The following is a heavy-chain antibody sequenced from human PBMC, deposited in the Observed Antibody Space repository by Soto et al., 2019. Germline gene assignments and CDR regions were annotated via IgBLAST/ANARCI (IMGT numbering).Heavy chain of an antibody. Sequence: PSETLSLTCTVSGGSISSGGYYWSWIRQHPGKGLEWIGYIYYSGSTYYNPSLKSRVTISVDTSKNQFSLKLSSVTAADTAVYYCARDAPEGFGERGSGMDVWGQGTTGT. CDR2: IYYSGST. CDR1: GGSISSGGYY. CDR3: ARDAPEGFGERGSGMDV. V-gene: IGHV4-31*03. J-gene: IGHJ6*02. D-gene: IGHD3-10*01.